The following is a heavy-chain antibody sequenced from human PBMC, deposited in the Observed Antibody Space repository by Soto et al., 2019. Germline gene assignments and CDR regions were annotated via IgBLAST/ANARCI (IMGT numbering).Heavy chain of an antibody. D-gene: IGHD6-19*01. J-gene: IGHJ4*02. CDR2: TYYRSKWYN. Sequence: SQTLSLTCAISGDCFSSNSAAWNWIRQSPSRGLEWLGRTYYRSKWYNDYAVSVKSRITINPDTSKNQFSLQLNSVTPEDTAVYYCAREGPSYSSGWNTYDYWGQGTLVTVSS. V-gene: IGHV6-1*01. CDR1: GDCFSSNSAA. CDR3: AREGPSYSSGWNTYDY.